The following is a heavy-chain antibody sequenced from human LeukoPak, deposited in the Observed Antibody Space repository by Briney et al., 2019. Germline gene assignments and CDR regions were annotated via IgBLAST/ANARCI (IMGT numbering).Heavy chain of an antibody. CDR3: ARTGYCSSTSCYEDNRFDP. V-gene: IGHV1-69*13. J-gene: IGHJ5*02. D-gene: IGHD2-2*01. Sequence: SVKVSCKASGGTFSSYAISWVRQAPGQGLEWMGGIIPIFGTANYAQKFQGRVTITADESTSTAYMELSSLRSEDTAVYYCARTGYCSSTSCYEDNRFDPWGQGTLVTVSS. CDR1: GGTFSSYA. CDR2: IIPIFGTA.